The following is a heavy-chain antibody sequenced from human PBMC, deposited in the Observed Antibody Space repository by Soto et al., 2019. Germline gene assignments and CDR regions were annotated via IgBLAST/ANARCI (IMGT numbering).Heavy chain of an antibody. Sequence: ASVKVSCKASGYTFTSYGISWVRQAPGQGLEWMGWISAYNGNTNYAQKLQGRVTMTTDTSTSTAYMELRSLRSDDTAVYYCARMGGYYRRYYYYYGMDVRGQGTTVTVSS. V-gene: IGHV1-18*01. CDR3: ARMGGYYRRYYYYYGMDV. D-gene: IGHD3-3*01. CDR2: ISAYNGNT. CDR1: GYTFTSYG. J-gene: IGHJ6*02.